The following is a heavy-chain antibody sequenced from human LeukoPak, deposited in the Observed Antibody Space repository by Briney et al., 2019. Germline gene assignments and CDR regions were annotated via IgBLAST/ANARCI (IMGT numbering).Heavy chain of an antibody. J-gene: IGHJ4*02. D-gene: IGHD2-2*01. V-gene: IGHV1-2*02. CDR2: INPNSGGT. Sequence: GASVKVSCKASGYTFTGYYMRWVRQAPGQGLEWMGWINPNSGGTNYAQKFQGRVTMTRDTSISTAYMELSRLRSDDTAVYYCARASRRYCSSTSCLYFDYWGQGTLVTVSS. CDR1: GYTFTGYY. CDR3: ARASRRYCSSTSCLYFDY.